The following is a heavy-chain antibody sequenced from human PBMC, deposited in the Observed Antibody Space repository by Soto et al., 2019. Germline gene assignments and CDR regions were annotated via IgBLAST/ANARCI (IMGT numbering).Heavy chain of an antibody. Sequence: PSETLSLTCPVSGVSISSYYWSWIRQPPGKGLEWIGYIYYSGSTTYNPSLRSRVTISLETPKNHLSLKLSSVTAADTAVYYCARYNVWALDYWGQGILVTVSS. J-gene: IGHJ4*02. CDR1: GVSISSYY. CDR2: IYYSGST. CDR3: ARYNVWALDY. V-gene: IGHV4-59*01. D-gene: IGHD1-1*01.